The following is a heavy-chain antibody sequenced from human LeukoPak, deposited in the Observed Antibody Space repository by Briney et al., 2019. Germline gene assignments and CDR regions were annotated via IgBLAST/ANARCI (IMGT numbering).Heavy chain of an antibody. Sequence: ASVKVSCKASGYTFTSYDINWVRQATGQGLEWMGWMNPNSGNTGYAQKFQGRVTMTRNTSISTAYMELSSLRAEDTAVYYCANPPAAYDSGWYTWFFQDWGQGTLVTVSS. CDR3: ANPPAAYDSGWYTWFFQD. J-gene: IGHJ1*01. V-gene: IGHV1-8*01. D-gene: IGHD6-19*01. CDR1: GYTFTSYD. CDR2: MNPNSGNT.